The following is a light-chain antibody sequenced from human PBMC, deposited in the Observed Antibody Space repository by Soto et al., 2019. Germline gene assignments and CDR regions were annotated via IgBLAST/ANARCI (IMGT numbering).Light chain of an antibody. CDR2: KAS. V-gene: IGKV1-5*03. CDR1: QSISSW. Sequence: IQMTQSPSTLSASVGDRVTITCRASQSISSWLAWYQQKPGKAPKLLIYKASSLESGVPSRFSGSGSGTEFTLTISSLQPDDFATYYCQQYNSYSSTTFGQGTKVDIK. CDR3: QQYNSYSSTT. J-gene: IGKJ1*01.